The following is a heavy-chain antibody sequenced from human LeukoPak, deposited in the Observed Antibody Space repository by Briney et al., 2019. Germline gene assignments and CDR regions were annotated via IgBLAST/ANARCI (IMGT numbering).Heavy chain of an antibody. CDR2: ISSSGSTI. Sequence: PGGSLRLSCAASGFTFSDYYMSWIRQAPGKGLEWVSYISSSGSTIYYADSVKGRFTISRDNAKNSLYLQMNSLRAEDTAVYYCAGDIHRAAMVVDVDYWGQGTLVTVSS. J-gene: IGHJ4*02. V-gene: IGHV3-11*01. CDR1: GFTFSDYY. D-gene: IGHD5-18*01. CDR3: AGDIHRAAMVVDVDY.